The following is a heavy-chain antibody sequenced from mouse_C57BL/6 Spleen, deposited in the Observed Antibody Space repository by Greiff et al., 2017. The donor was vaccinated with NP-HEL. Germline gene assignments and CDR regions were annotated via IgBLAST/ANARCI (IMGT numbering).Heavy chain of an antibody. V-gene: IGHV5-16*01. Sequence: EVKLMESEGGLVQPGSSMKLSCTASGFTFSDYYMAWVRQVPEKGLEWVANINYDGSSTYYLDSLKSRFIISRDNAKNILYLQMSSLKSEDTATYYCARDPVEDYAMDYWGQGTSVTVSS. D-gene: IGHD1-1*01. CDR3: ARDPVEDYAMDY. CDR2: INYDGSST. J-gene: IGHJ4*01. CDR1: GFTFSDYY.